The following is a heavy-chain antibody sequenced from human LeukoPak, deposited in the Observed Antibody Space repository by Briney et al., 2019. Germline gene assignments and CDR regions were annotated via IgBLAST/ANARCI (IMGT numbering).Heavy chain of an antibody. V-gene: IGHV3-48*03. CDR2: ISSSGSTI. CDR1: GFTFSSYE. J-gene: IGHJ4*02. D-gene: IGHD4-23*01. Sequence: GGSLRLSCAASGFTFSSYEMNWVRQAPGKGLELVSYISSSGSTIYYADSVEGRFTISRDNAKNSLYLQMNSLRAEDTAVYYCARGDYGGDYFDYWGQGTLVTVSS. CDR3: ARGDYGGDYFDY.